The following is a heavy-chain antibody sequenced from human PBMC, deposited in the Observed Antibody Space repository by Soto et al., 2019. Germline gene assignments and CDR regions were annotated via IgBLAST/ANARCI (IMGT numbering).Heavy chain of an antibody. D-gene: IGHD2-8*01. V-gene: IGHV4-34*03. Sequence: SETLSLTCAVYGGSFSGYYWSWIRQPPGKGLEWIGEINHSGSTNYNPSLKSRVTISVDTSKNQFSLKLSSVTAADTAVYYCTTKLGYCTNGVCLTFKPWGQGTLVTVSS. CDR2: INHSGST. CDR3: TTKLGYCTNGVCLTFKP. CDR1: GGSFSGYY. J-gene: IGHJ5*02.